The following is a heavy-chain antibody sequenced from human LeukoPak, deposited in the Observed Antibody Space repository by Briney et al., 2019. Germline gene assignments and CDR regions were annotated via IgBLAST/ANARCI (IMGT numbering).Heavy chain of an antibody. CDR2: ISGSGGST. Sequence: GGSLRLSCTASGFTFSSYAMSWVRQAPGKGLEWVSAISGSGGSTYYADSVKGRFTISRDNSKNTLYLQMNSLRAEDTAVYYCAKGDLRGYSYGYVSVYWGQGTLVTVSS. J-gene: IGHJ4*02. CDR3: AKGDLRGYSYGYVSVY. V-gene: IGHV3-23*01. D-gene: IGHD5-18*01. CDR1: GFTFSSYA.